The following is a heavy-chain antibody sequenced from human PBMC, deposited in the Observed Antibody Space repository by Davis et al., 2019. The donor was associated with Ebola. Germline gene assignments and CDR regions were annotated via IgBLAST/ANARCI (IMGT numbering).Heavy chain of an antibody. V-gene: IGHV4-31*11. D-gene: IGHD3-10*01. CDR1: GGSISSGGYY. CDR3: ARDWRGFGELLYQGWFDP. J-gene: IGHJ5*02. Sequence: SETLSLTCAVSGGSISSGGYYWSWIRQHPGKGLEWIGYIYYSGSTYYNPSLKSRVTISVDTSKNQFSLKLSSVTAADTAVYYCARDWRGFGELLYQGWFDPWGQGTLVTVSS. CDR2: IYYSGST.